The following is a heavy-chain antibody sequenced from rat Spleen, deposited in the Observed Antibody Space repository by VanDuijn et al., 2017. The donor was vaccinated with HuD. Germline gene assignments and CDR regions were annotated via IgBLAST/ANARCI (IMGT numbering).Heavy chain of an antibody. CDR3: TTVGNYFNY. D-gene: IGHD1-7*01. J-gene: IGHJ2*01. CDR1: GFTFSHYD. Sequence: EVQLVESGGGLVQPGRSMKLSCAASGFTFSHYDMAWVRQAPKKGLEWVAFISYDGSSTYYRDSVKGRFTISRDDAKSTLYLQMDSLRSEDTATYYCTTVGNYFNYWGQGVMVTVSS. CDR2: ISYDGSST. V-gene: IGHV5-20*01.